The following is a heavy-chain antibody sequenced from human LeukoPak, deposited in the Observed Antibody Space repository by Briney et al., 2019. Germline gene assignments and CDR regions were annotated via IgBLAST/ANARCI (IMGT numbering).Heavy chain of an antibody. CDR2: IKQDGSEK. Sequence: GGSLRLSCAASGFTFSSYWMSWVRQAPGKGLEWVANIKQDGSEKYYVDSVKGRFTISRDNAKNSLYLQMNSLRAEDTAVYYCARDSNPGIAAAGLNYWGQGTLVTVSS. D-gene: IGHD6-13*01. CDR3: ARDSNPGIAAAGLNY. J-gene: IGHJ4*02. V-gene: IGHV3-7*01. CDR1: GFTFSSYW.